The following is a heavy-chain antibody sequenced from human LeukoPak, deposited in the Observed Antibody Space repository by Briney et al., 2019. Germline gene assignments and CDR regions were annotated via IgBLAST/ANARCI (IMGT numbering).Heavy chain of an antibody. D-gene: IGHD1-20*01. CDR1: GFTFSSYG. Sequence: GGSLRLSCAASGFTFSSYGMHWVRQAPGKGLEWVAVISYDGSNKYYADSVKGRFTISRDNSKNTLYLQMNSLRAEDTAVYYCAKDGGGRWITDTHLDYWGQGTLVTVSS. CDR2: ISYDGSNK. J-gene: IGHJ4*02. V-gene: IGHV3-30*02. CDR3: AKDGGGRWITDTHLDY.